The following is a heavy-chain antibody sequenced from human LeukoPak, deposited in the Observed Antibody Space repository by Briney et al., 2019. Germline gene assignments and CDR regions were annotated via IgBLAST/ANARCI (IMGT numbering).Heavy chain of an antibody. CDR1: GYIFSDYY. Sequence: ASVKVSCKASGYIFSDYYMHWVRQAPGQGLEWLGWINPKSGAADYAQQFRGRVTMTRDTSINTDYMEMKRVTSDDTAVYYCAKDRRGCFDYWGQGTLVTVSS. CDR3: AKDRRGCFDY. D-gene: IGHD3-16*01. V-gene: IGHV1-2*02. J-gene: IGHJ4*02. CDR2: INPKSGAA.